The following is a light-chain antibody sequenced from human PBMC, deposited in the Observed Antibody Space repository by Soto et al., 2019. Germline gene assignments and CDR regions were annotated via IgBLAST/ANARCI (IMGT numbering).Light chain of an antibody. CDR3: QQYNSYPL. CDR2: DAS. CDR1: QSISSW. V-gene: IGKV1-5*01. J-gene: IGKJ2*01. Sequence: DIQMTQSPSTLSASVGDRVTITCRASQSISSWLAWYQQKPGKAPKLLIYDASSLESGVPSRLSGSGSGTEVTLTISSLQPDDFATYYCQQYNSYPLFGQGTKLEIK.